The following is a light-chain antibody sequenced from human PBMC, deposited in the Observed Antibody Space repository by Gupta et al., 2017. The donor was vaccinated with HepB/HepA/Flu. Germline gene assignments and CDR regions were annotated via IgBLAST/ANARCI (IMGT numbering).Light chain of an antibody. CDR2: DVS. V-gene: IGLV2-14*01. CDR3: SSYTSSSTPL. CDR1: SSDVGGYNF. J-gene: IGLJ2*01. Sequence: QSALTQPASVSGSPRQSITISCTGPSSDVGGYNFVSWYQPHPGKAPKLMIYDVSNRPAGVSNRFSGSKSGNTASLTISGLQAEDEADYYCSSYTSSSTPLFGGGTKLTVL.